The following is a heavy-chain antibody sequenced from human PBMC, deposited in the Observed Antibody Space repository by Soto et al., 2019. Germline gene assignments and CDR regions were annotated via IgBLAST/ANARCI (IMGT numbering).Heavy chain of an antibody. Sequence: PGGSLSLSCAASGFSFNIYAMSWVRQAPGKGLEWVSGISGSGDRTHYVDSVKGRFTISRDNVKNTLYSQMNSLRAEDTAVYYCAKASTYEYVWGSFRYYYDHWGQGALVTVSS. V-gene: IGHV3-23*01. CDR3: AKASTYEYVWGSFRYYYDH. J-gene: IGHJ4*02. CDR1: GFSFNIYA. CDR2: ISGSGDRT. D-gene: IGHD3-16*02.